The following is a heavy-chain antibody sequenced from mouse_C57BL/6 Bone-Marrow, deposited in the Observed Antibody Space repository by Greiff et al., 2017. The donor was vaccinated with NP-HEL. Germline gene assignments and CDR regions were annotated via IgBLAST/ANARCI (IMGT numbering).Heavy chain of an antibody. V-gene: IGHV1-50*01. D-gene: IGHD1-1*01. J-gene: IGHJ2*01. CDR1: GYTFTSYW. CDR3: ARWDYGSSYDY. CDR2: IDPSDSYT. Sequence: QVHVKQPGAELVKPGASVKLSCKASGYTFTSYWMQWVKQRPGQGLEWIGEIDPSDSYTTYNQKFKGKATLTVDTSSSTAYMQLSSLTSEDSAVYYCARWDYGSSYDYWGQGTTLTVSS.